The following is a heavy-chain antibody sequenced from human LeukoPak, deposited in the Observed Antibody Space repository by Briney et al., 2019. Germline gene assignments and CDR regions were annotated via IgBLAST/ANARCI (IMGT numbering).Heavy chain of an antibody. D-gene: IGHD4-17*01. CDR1: GGSISSYY. V-gene: IGHV4-59*12. CDR3: ARGVKSGTTALGY. CDR2: IYYSGST. Sequence: SGTLSLTCGVSGGSISSYYWSWIRQPPGKGLEWIGYIYYSGSTNYNPSLKSRVTISVDTSKNQFSLKLSSVTAADTAVYYCARGVKSGTTALGYWGQGTLVTVSS. J-gene: IGHJ4*02.